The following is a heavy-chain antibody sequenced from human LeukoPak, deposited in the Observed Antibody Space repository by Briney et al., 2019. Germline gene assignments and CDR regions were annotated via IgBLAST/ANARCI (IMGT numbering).Heavy chain of an antibody. J-gene: IGHJ4*02. Sequence: PSETLSLTCTVSGGSISSGSYYWGWIRQPPGKGLEWIGSIYYSGSTYYNPSLKSRVTISVDTSKNQFSLKLSSVTAADTAVYYCARVSSYYDSSGYHAHDYWGQGTLVTVSS. CDR1: GGSISSGSYY. CDR2: IYYSGST. D-gene: IGHD3-22*01. V-gene: IGHV4-39*07. CDR3: ARVSSYYDSSGYHAHDY.